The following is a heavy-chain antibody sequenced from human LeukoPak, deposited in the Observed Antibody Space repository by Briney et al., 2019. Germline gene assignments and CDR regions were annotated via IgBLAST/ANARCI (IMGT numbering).Heavy chain of an antibody. CDR2: IKQDGSEK. J-gene: IGHJ4*02. D-gene: IGHD5-18*01. CDR3: ASVYTAGPSPHLDY. Sequence: GGSLRLSCAASGFTFSSYWMSWVRQAPGKGLEWVANIKQDGSEKYYVDSVKGRFTISRDNAKNSLYLQMNSLRAEDTAVYYCASVYTAGPSPHLDYWGQGTLVTVSS. V-gene: IGHV3-7*03. CDR1: GFTFSSYW.